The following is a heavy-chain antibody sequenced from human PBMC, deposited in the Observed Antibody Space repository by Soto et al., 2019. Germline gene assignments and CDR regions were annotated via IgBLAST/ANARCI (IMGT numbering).Heavy chain of an antibody. V-gene: IGHV4-59*01. Sequence: PAETLSLTCTVGGGCISRYYLSWIRQPPGKGLEWIGYIYYSGITNYNPSLKSRVTISVDTSKNQFSMKLSSVTAADTAVYYCARDPFGGYDPLMDVWGHGTTVTVSS. CDR2: IYYSGIT. J-gene: IGHJ6*02. CDR1: GGCISRYY. CDR3: ARDPFGGYDPLMDV. D-gene: IGHD5-12*01.